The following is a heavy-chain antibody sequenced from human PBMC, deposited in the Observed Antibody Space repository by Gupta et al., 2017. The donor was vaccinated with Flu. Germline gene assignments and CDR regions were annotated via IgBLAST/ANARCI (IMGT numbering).Heavy chain of an antibody. CDR2: IYPGDSDT. V-gene: IGHV5-51*03. CDR3: AREVIGDYGEIDAFDI. J-gene: IGHJ3*02. CDR1: GYSFTSYW. Sequence: EVQLVQSGAEVKKPGESLKISCKGSGYSFTSYWTGWVRQMPGKGLEWMGIIYPGDSDTRYSPSFQGQVTISADKSISTAYLQWSSLKASDTAMYYCAREVIGDYGEIDAFDIWGQGTMVTVSS. D-gene: IGHD4-17*01.